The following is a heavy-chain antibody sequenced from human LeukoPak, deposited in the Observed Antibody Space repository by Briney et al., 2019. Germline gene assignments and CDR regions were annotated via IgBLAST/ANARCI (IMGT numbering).Heavy chain of an antibody. CDR1: GGSFSGYY. CDR3: ARGRGVTPGHYYYYYYMDV. J-gene: IGHJ6*03. Sequence: SETLSLTCAVYGGSFSGYYWSWIRQPPGKGLEWIGEINHGGSTNYNPSLKSRVTISVDTSKNQFSLKLSSVTAADTAVYYCARGRGVTPGHYYYYYYMDVWGKGTTVTVSS. V-gene: IGHV4-34*01. D-gene: IGHD4-23*01. CDR2: INHGGST.